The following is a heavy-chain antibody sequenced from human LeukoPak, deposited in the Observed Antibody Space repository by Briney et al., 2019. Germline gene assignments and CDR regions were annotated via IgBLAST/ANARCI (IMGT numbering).Heavy chain of an antibody. CDR1: GFIFSNYA. D-gene: IGHD6-19*01. Sequence: PGGSLRLSCAASGFIFSNYAMSWVRQAPGRGLEWVSAISRSGRYYADSVKGRFTISRDDFKNILYLQMNSLRVEDAAVYYCAKDVPHSGWAFDIWGQGTLVTVSS. J-gene: IGHJ3*02. CDR2: ISRSGR. V-gene: IGHV3-23*01. CDR3: AKDVPHSGWAFDI.